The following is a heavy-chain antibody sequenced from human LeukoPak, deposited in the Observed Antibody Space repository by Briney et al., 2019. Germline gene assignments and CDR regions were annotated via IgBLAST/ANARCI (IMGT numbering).Heavy chain of an antibody. J-gene: IGHJ4*02. V-gene: IGHV3-30-3*01. CDR3: ARDNWGPDY. CDR1: GLTFSSYA. CDR2: ISYDGSNK. D-gene: IGHD7-27*01. Sequence: GRSRRLSCAASGLTFSSYAMHWVRQAPGKGLEWVAVISYDGSNKYYADSVKGRFTISRDNAKNSLYLQMNSLRAEDTAVYYCARDNWGPDYWGQGILSPSPQ.